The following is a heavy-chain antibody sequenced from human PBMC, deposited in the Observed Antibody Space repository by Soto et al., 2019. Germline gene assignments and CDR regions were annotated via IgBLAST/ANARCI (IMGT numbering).Heavy chain of an antibody. CDR2: ISSSSSTI. D-gene: IGHD6-13*01. J-gene: IGHJ5*02. Sequence: GSLRLSCAASGFTFSSYSMNWVLQAPGKGLEWVSYISSSSSTIYYADSVKGRFTISRDNAKNSLYLQMNSLRAEDTAVYYCARHPERIAQIGWFDPWGQGTLVTVSS. CDR1: GFTFSSYS. CDR3: ARHPERIAQIGWFDP. V-gene: IGHV3-48*01.